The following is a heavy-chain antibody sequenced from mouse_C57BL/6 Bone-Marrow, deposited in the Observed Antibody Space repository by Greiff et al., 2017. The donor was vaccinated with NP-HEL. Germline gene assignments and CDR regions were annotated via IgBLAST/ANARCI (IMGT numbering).Heavy chain of an antibody. CDR3: ARGEGYYGLYWYFDV. Sequence: QVQLQQPGAELVMPGASVKLSCKASGYTFTSYWMHRVKQRPGQGLEWIGEIDPSDSYTNYNQKFKGKSTLTVDKSSSTAYMPLSSLTSEDSAVYYGARGEGYYGLYWYFDVWGTGTTVTVSS. CDR1: GYTFTSYW. J-gene: IGHJ1*03. D-gene: IGHD1-2*01. V-gene: IGHV1-69*01. CDR2: IDPSDSYT.